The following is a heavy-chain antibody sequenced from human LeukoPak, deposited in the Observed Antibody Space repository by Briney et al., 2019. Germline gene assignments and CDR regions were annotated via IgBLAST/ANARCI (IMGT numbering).Heavy chain of an antibody. CDR2: IIPIFGTA. CDR3: ARDYYDSSGYYYFDY. J-gene: IGHJ4*02. Sequence: SVKVSCKASGGTFSSYAISWVRRAPGQGLEWMGRIIPIFGTANYAQKFQGRVTITTDESTSTAYMELSSLRSEDTAVYYCARDYYDSSGYYYFDYWGQGTLVTVSS. D-gene: IGHD3-22*01. CDR1: GGTFSSYA. V-gene: IGHV1-69*05.